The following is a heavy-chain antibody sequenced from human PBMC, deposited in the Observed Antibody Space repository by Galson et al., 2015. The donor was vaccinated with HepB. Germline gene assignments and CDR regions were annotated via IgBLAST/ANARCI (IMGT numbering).Heavy chain of an antibody. Sequence: PALVKPTQTLTLTCTFSGFSLSTSEVGVGWIRQPPGKALEWLALLNWDDDKRYSPSLKSRLTITRDTSKNQVVLTMTNMDPVDTATYYCAHRRIYDGSGGFDYWGQGTLVTVSS. D-gene: IGHD3-22*01. CDR2: LNWDDDK. CDR1: GFSLSTSEVG. CDR3: AHRRIYDGSGGFDY. J-gene: IGHJ4*02. V-gene: IGHV2-5*02.